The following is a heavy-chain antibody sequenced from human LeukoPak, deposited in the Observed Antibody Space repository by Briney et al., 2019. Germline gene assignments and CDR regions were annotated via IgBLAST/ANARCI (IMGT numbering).Heavy chain of an antibody. CDR3: AAVDTVADDSYYIDF. D-gene: IGHD5-18*01. J-gene: IGHJ4*02. Sequence: SETPSLTCTVSGASISRSGHYWGWIRQPPGKGLEWIGYVYQSGITNYNPSLKSRFTISGDRSKNQFSLELNSVTAADTAVYYCAAVDTVADDSYYIDFWGQGTLVTVSS. V-gene: IGHV4-61*05. CDR1: GASISRSGHY. CDR2: VYQSGIT.